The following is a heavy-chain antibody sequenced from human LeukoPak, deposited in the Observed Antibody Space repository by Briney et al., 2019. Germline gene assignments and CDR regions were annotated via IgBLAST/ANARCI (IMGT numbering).Heavy chain of an antibody. J-gene: IGHJ4*02. V-gene: IGHV4-39*07. CDR1: GGSISSSSHY. Sequence: PSETLSLTCIVSGGSISSSSHYWGWIRQPPEKGLGWIGNVYYSGSTYYHPSLKSRVTISVDTSKNQFSLKLSSVTAADTAVYYCARGVVIAPQTFDYWGQGTLVTVSS. CDR2: VYYSGST. D-gene: IGHD2-21*01. CDR3: ARGVVIAPQTFDY.